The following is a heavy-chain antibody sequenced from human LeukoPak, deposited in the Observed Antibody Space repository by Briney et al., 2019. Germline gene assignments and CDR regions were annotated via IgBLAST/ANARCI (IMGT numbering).Heavy chain of an antibody. Sequence: PGGSLRLSCAASGFTFSKYWMLWVRQAPGKGLESVSRINTDGTVTSYADSVKGLFTLSRDNADNTLFLQISTVRDDDTGVHYCAPKQWLDPPPESWGQGTPVTVSS. V-gene: IGHV3-74*01. CDR1: GFTFSKYW. J-gene: IGHJ5*02. CDR3: APKQWLDPPPES. D-gene: IGHD6-19*01. CDR2: INTDGTVT.